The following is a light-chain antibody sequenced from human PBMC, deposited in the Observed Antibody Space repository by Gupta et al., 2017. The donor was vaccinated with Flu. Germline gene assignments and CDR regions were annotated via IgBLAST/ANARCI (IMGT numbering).Light chain of an antibody. Sequence: ERATLACRASQSVSSYLAWYQQQPGQAPRLLIYDASNRATGIPARFIGSGSGTDFTLTISSLEPEDFSVYYCQQRSNWPPITFGQGTRLEIK. CDR3: QQRSNWPPIT. CDR2: DAS. CDR1: QSVSSY. V-gene: IGKV3-11*01. J-gene: IGKJ5*01.